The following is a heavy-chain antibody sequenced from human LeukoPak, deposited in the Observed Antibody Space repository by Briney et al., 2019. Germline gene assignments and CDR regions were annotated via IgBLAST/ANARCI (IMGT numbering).Heavy chain of an antibody. CDR3: AKDSSVFHYDSRNLDY. V-gene: IGHV3-53*05. Sequence: GGSLRLSCTVSGFTVSSDSMSWVRQAPGKGLEWVSFIYSGGSTHYSDSVKGRFTISRDNSKNTLYLQMNSLRAEDTAVFYCAKDSSVFHYDSRNLDYWGQGTLVTVSS. CDR1: GFTVSSDS. D-gene: IGHD3-22*01. J-gene: IGHJ4*02. CDR2: IYSGGST.